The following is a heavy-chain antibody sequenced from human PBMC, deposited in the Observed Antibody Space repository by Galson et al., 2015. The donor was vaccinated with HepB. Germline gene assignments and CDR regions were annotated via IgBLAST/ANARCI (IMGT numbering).Heavy chain of an antibody. CDR1: GFTFSSYA. V-gene: IGHV3-23*01. D-gene: IGHD4-17*01. CDR3: AKVGPGTVTTGYYFDY. Sequence: SLRLSCAASGFTFSSYAMSWVRQAPGKGLEWVSAISGSGGSTYYADSVKGRFTISRDNSKNTLYLQMNSLRAEDTAVYYCAKVGPGTVTTGYYFDYWGQGTLVTVSS. J-gene: IGHJ4*02. CDR2: ISGSGGST.